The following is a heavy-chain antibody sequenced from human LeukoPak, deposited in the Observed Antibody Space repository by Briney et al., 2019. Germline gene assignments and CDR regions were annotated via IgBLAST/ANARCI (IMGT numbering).Heavy chain of an antibody. Sequence: GGSLRLTCAASGFTFSSYEVNWVRQAPGKGLEWVSAISGSGGSTYYADSVKGRFTISRDNARNSLYLHMNSLRAEDTAVYYCATAEDGYNEGHSDYWGQGTLVTVSS. V-gene: IGHV3-23*01. CDR2: ISGSGGST. D-gene: IGHD5-24*01. J-gene: IGHJ4*02. CDR3: ATAEDGYNEGHSDY. CDR1: GFTFSSYE.